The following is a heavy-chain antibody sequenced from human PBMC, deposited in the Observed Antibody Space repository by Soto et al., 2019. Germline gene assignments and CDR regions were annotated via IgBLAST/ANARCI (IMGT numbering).Heavy chain of an antibody. Sequence: PGGSLRLSCAGSGFTFKDYAMHWVRPAPGKGLEGVAGTSWNSVSIGYADSVKGRLTIAKVDAKSSLYLQMNSLRTMDTALYYCAKGDCDILTVLDYWGRGTLVPVSS. D-gene: IGHD3-9*01. CDR3: AKGDCDILTVLDY. CDR1: GFTFKDYA. V-gene: IGHV3-9*01. J-gene: IGHJ4*02. CDR2: TSWNSVSI.